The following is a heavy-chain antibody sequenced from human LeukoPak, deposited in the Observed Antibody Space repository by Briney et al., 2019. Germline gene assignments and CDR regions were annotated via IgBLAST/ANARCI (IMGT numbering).Heavy chain of an antibody. D-gene: IGHD1-26*01. CDR2: ISTYNGNT. CDR1: AYTFTIYD. J-gene: IGHJ5*02. CDR3: ARDRSGNWFDP. V-gene: IGHV1-18*01. Sequence: ASVTVSCTSSAYTFTIYDISWVRQAPGQGLGWMGWISTYNGNTNYAQKHQGRVTITTDTITTTAYMELRSLRSDDTAVYYCARDRSGNWFDPWGQGALVTVSS.